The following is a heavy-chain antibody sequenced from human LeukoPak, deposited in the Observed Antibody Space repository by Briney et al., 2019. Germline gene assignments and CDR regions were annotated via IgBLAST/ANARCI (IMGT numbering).Heavy chain of an antibody. D-gene: IGHD3-10*01. Sequence: GGSLRLSCAASGFTFSSYSMTWVRQAPGKGLEWVININRDGTQIDSLDSVKGRFTISRDSVNNALYLQMNSLRVEDTAVYYCARGGLTAGFDYWGQGTLVTVSS. CDR1: GFTFSSYS. CDR2: INRDGTQI. CDR3: ARGGLTAGFDY. V-gene: IGHV3-7*01. J-gene: IGHJ4*02.